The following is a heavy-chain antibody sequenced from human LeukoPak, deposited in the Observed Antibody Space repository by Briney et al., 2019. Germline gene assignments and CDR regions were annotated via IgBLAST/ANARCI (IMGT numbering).Heavy chain of an antibody. J-gene: IGHJ4*02. D-gene: IGHD3-10*01. Sequence: PSETLSLTCAVSGGSISSGGYSWSWIRQPPGKGLEWIGYIYHSGSTYYNPSLKSRVTISVDTSKNQFSLKLNSVTATDTGVYYCARHYGPWGQGTLVTVSS. CDR3: ARHYGP. CDR1: GGSISSGGYS. V-gene: IGHV4-30-2*03. CDR2: IYHSGST.